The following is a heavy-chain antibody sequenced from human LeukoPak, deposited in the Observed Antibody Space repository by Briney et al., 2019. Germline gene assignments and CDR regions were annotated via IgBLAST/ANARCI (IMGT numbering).Heavy chain of an antibody. CDR2: ISSSGSTI. V-gene: IGHV3-11*01. Sequence: GGSLRLSCAASGFTFSDYYMSWICQAPGKGLEWVSYISSSGSTIYYADSVKGRFTISRDNAKNSLYLQMNSLRAEDTAVYYCARDTQRVGSSGQGFWYSDLGGRDTLVTVSS. CDR3: ARDTQRVGSSGQGFWYSDL. CDR1: GFTFSDYY. D-gene: IGHD3-22*01. J-gene: IGHJ2*01.